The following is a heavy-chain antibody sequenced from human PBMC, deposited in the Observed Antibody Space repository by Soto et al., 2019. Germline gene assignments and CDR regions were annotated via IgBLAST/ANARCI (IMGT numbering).Heavy chain of an antibody. D-gene: IGHD4-17*01. J-gene: IGHJ6*03. CDR2: INHSGST. V-gene: IGHV4-34*01. CDR1: GGSFSGYY. CDR3: ARGLEGWYGDYRPHYRDV. Sequence: PSQTLSLTCAVYGGSFSGYYWSWIRQPSGQGLEWIGEINHSGSTNYNPSLKSRVTISVDTSKNQFSLKLSSVAAADTAVYYCARGLEGWYGDYRPHYRDVCGKGATVTLSS.